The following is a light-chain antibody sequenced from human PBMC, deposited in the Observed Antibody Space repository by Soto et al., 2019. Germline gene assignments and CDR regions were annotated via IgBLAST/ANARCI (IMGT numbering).Light chain of an antibody. CDR2: YDS. J-gene: IGLJ2*01. V-gene: IGLV3-21*04. CDR1: NIGSKS. CDR3: QVWDSSSDHP. Sequence: SYELTQPPSVSVAPGKTARITCGGNNIGSKSVHWYQQKPGQAPVLVIYYDSDRPSGIPERFSGFNSGNTATLTISRVEAGDEADYYCQVWDSSSDHPFGGGTKVTVL.